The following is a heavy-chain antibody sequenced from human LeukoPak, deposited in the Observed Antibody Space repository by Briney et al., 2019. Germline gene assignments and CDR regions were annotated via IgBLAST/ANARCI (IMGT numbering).Heavy chain of an antibody. V-gene: IGHV3-66*01. D-gene: IGHD4-23*01. Sequence: GGSLRLSCAASGFTFSSYAMSWVRQAPGKGLEWVSVIYSGGSTYYADSVKGRFTISRDNSKNTLYLQMNSLRAEDTAVYYCARDLSVGTPGGAFDIWGQGTMVTVSS. CDR1: GFTFSSYA. CDR3: ARDLSVGTPGGAFDI. CDR2: IYSGGST. J-gene: IGHJ3*02.